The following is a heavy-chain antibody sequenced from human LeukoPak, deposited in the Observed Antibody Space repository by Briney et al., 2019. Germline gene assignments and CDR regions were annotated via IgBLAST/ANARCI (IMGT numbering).Heavy chain of an antibody. CDR3: ATASWSVVVAGRAFDI. Sequence: EASVKVSCKASGYTFTSYDINWVRQATGQGLEWMGWMNPNSGNTGYAQKFQGRVTMTEDTSTDTAYTELSSLRSEDTAVYYCATASWSVVVAGRAFDIWGQGTMVTVSS. CDR2: MNPNSGNT. CDR1: GYTFTSYD. V-gene: IGHV1-8*01. D-gene: IGHD2-15*01. J-gene: IGHJ3*02.